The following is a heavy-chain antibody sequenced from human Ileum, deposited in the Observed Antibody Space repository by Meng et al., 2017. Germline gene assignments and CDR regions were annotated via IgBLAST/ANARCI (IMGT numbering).Heavy chain of an antibody. D-gene: IGHD6-6*01. CDR3: AHIIVARPFDS. CDR2: IYWDDDT. V-gene: IGHV2-5*02. J-gene: IGHJ4*02. CDR1: GFSLSTRGVG. Sequence: QSTVKESGPTLGKPTQTLTRTCTFSGFSLSTRGVGVGWIRQPPGKALEWLALIYWDDDTRYSPSLKSRLTITKDTSKNQVVLTMTNMDPVDTATYYCAHIIVARPFDSWGQGTLVTVSS.